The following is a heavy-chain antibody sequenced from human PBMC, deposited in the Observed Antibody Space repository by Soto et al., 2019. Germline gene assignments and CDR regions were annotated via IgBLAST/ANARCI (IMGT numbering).Heavy chain of an antibody. CDR2: IYYSGST. D-gene: IGHD1-26*01. CDR1: GGSISSYY. CDR3: ARVVGAYRGDFDC. J-gene: IGHJ4*02. V-gene: IGHV4-59*08. Sequence: QVQLQESGPGLVKPSETLSLTCTVSGGSISSYYWSWIRQPPGKGLEWIGYIYYSGSTNYNPSPNSRVTISVDTSKNQLSLKQSSVTAADTAVYYWARVVGAYRGDFDCWGQGSLVTVSS.